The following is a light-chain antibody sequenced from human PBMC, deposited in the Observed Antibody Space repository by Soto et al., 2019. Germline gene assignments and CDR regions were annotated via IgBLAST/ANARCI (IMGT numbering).Light chain of an antibody. J-gene: IGLJ3*02. CDR2: DIN. Sequence: QSVLTQPPSVSAAPGQTVTIACSGSKSNIGRNYISWYQQLPGTAPKLVIYDINKRPSGIGDRFSGSKSGTSAALGITGLQTGDEAYYFCARWDTNLSAVVFGGGTKLTVL. V-gene: IGLV1-51*01. CDR1: KSNIGRNY. CDR3: ARWDTNLSAVV.